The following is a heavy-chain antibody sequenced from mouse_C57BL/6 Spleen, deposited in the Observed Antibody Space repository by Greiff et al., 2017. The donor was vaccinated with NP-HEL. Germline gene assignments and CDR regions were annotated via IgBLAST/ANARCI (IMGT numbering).Heavy chain of an antibody. Sequence: VQLQQSGPELVKPGASVKISCKASGYAFSSSWMNWVKQRPGKGLEWIGRIYPGDGDTNYNGKFKGKATLTADKSSSTAYMQLSSLTSEDSAVYFCARSVAQATQYDFDYWGQGTTLTVSS. J-gene: IGHJ2*01. CDR2: IYPGDGDT. D-gene: IGHD3-2*02. CDR1: GYAFSSSW. V-gene: IGHV1-82*01. CDR3: ARSVAQATQYDFDY.